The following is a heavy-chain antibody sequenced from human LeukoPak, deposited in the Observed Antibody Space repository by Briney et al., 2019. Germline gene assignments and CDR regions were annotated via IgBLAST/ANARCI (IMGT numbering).Heavy chain of an antibody. CDR3: ARPYYYDSRIDP. CDR1: GGSISSGDYY. Sequence: SETLSLTCTVSGGSISSGDYYWSWIRQPPGKGLEWIGYMYYSGSTYYNPSLKSRATISIDTSKNQFSLKLSSVTAADTAVYYCARPYYYDSRIDPWGQGTLVTVSS. CDR2: MYYSGST. J-gene: IGHJ5*02. D-gene: IGHD3-22*01. V-gene: IGHV4-30-4*01.